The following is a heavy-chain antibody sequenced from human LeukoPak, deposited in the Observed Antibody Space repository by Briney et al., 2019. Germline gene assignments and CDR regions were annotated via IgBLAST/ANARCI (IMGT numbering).Heavy chain of an antibody. D-gene: IGHD3-22*01. V-gene: IGHV3-23*01. J-gene: IGHJ4*02. CDR1: GFSFSSYS. CDR2: ISGSGGST. Sequence: GVSLRPSCAASGFSFSSYSMSWVRQAPATGREGGSAISGSGGSTYYADSVKGRFTITRDNSKNTLYLQMNSLIAEDTAVYYCAKDLSYYYDSSGYYFDYWGQGTLVTVAS. CDR3: AKDLSYYYDSSGYYFDY.